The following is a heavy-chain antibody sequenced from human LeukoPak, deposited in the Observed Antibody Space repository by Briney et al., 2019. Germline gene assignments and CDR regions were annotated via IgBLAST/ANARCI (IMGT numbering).Heavy chain of an antibody. V-gene: IGHV3-9*01. CDR3: AKDRRPTVSGGYFDL. D-gene: IGHD3-10*01. Sequence: GGSLRLSCEASGFIFSTHWMHWVRQAPGKGLEWVSGISWNSGHKGYADSVKGRFTISRDNAKNSLYLRMNSLRAEDTALYYCAKDRRPTVSGGYFDLWGRGTLVIVSS. CDR1: GFIFSTHW. J-gene: IGHJ2*01. CDR2: ISWNSGHK.